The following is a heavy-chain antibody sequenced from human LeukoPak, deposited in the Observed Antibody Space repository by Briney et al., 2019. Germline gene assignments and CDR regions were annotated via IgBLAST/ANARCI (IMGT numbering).Heavy chain of an antibody. CDR1: GGTFSSYA. CDR3: ARDGHVLYYYYMDV. Sequence: SVKVSCKASGGTFSSYAISWVRQAPGQGLEWMGRIIPIFGTANYAQKFQGRVTITTDESTSTAYMELSSLRSEDTAVYYCARDGHVLYYYYMDVWGKGTTVTVSS. D-gene: IGHD2-8*01. V-gene: IGHV1-69*05. J-gene: IGHJ6*03. CDR2: IIPIFGTA.